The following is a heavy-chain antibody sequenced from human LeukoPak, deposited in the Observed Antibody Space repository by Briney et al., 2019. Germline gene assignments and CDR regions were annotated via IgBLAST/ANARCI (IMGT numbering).Heavy chain of an antibody. CDR3: VSDKGWLQFDS. Sequence: PSETLSLTCTVSGGSVSVHYWCLVRQPPGKGLEWVGCIYYCGSPSSNPSLKARVTMSVDTSKNQFSLKLSSVTAADTAVYYCVSDKGWLQFDSWGQGTLVSVSS. CDR1: GGSVSVHY. V-gene: IGHV4-59*02. J-gene: IGHJ4*02. CDR2: IYYCGSP. D-gene: IGHD5-24*01.